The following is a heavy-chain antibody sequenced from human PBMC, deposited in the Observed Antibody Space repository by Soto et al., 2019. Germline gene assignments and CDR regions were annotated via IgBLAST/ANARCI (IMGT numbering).Heavy chain of an antibody. D-gene: IGHD1-26*01. CDR3: ARDLNSGSYYYY. Sequence: ASVKVSCKASGGTFSSYAISWVRQAPGQGLEWMGGIIPIFGTANYAQKFQGRVTITADESTSTAYMELSSLRSEDTAVYYCARDLNSGSYYYYWGQGTLVTVSS. J-gene: IGHJ4*02. CDR2: IIPIFGTA. CDR1: GGTFSSYA. V-gene: IGHV1-69*13.